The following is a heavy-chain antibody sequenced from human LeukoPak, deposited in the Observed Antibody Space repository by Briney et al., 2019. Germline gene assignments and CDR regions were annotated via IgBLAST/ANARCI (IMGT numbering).Heavy chain of an antibody. V-gene: IGHV1-46*01. CDR3: ARGAHIVVVTARWFDP. CDR1: GYTFTSYY. J-gene: IGHJ5*02. CDR2: INPSGGST. D-gene: IGHD2-21*02. Sequence: GASVKVSCKASGYTFTSYYMHWVRQAPGQGLEWMGIINPSGGSTSYAQKFQGRVTMTRDMSTSTVYMELSSLRSEDTAVYYCARGAHIVVVTARWFDPWGQGTLVTVSS.